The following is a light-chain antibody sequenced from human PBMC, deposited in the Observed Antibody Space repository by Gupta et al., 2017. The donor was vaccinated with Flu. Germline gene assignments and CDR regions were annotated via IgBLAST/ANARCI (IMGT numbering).Light chain of an antibody. CDR2: EDN. V-gene: IGLV6-57*01. CDR1: SGSIVSSY. Sequence: VTISCTRSSGSIVSSYVQWYQQRPGSSPTTVICEDNRRPSGVPDRVSGSIDSSSNSASLTISGLKTEDEADYYCQSFDVSNHWVFGGGTKLTVL. CDR3: QSFDVSNHWV. J-gene: IGLJ3*02.